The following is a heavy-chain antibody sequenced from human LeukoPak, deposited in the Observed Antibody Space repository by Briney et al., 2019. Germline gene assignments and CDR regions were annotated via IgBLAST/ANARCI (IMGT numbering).Heavy chain of an antibody. V-gene: IGHV4-30-2*01. J-gene: IGHJ4*02. CDR2: IYHSGST. D-gene: IGHD6-6*01. Sequence: SETLSLTCTVSGGSISSGGYYWSWIRQPPGKGLEWIGYIYHSGSTYYNPSLKSRVTISVDRSKNQFSLKLSSVTAADTAVYYCARGQGSSSSGYYFDYWGQGTLVTVSS. CDR3: ARGQGSSSSGYYFDY. CDR1: GGSISSGGYY.